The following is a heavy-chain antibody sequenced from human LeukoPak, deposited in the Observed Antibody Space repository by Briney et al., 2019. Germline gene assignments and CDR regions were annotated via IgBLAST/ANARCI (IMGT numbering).Heavy chain of an antibody. V-gene: IGHV3-7*05. CDR1: GFTFSSYW. D-gene: IGHD5-18*01. CDR2: IKQDGSEK. Sequence: PGESLRLSCAASGFTFSSYWMSWVRQAPGKGLEWVANIKQDGSEKYYVDSVKGRFTISRDNAKNSLYLQMNSLRAEDTAVYYCARDGGYSYGLDAFDIWGQGTMVTVSS. J-gene: IGHJ3*02. CDR3: ARDGGYSYGLDAFDI.